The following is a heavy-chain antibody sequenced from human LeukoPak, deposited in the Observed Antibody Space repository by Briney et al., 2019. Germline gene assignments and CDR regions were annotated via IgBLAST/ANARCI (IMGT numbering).Heavy chain of an antibody. V-gene: IGHV3-30*02. J-gene: IGHJ4*02. Sequence: AGGSLRLSCAASGFTFSSYGMHWVRQAPGKGLEWVAFIRYDGSNKYYADSVKGRFTISRDNSKNTLYLQMNSLRAGDTAVYYCARGQLRFLEWLQDFDYWGQGTLVTVSS. CDR3: ARGQLRFLEWLQDFDY. CDR1: GFTFSSYG. CDR2: IRYDGSNK. D-gene: IGHD3-3*01.